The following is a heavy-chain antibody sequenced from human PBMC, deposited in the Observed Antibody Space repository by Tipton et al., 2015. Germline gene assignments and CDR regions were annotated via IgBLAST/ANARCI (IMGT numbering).Heavy chain of an antibody. D-gene: IGHD5-24*01. Sequence: TLSLTCSLSGGSFYTYYGTWIRQPPGQGLEWIGEIYHSGTTNYNPSLRCRFTISLRTSKNQLSLKVDSVTAADTALYYCARGGSPIIEMAYHHYGLDVWGQGTTVTVSS. J-gene: IGHJ6*02. CDR3: ARGGSPIIEMAYHHYGLDV. V-gene: IGHV4-34*01. CDR2: IYHSGTT. CDR1: GGSFYTYY.